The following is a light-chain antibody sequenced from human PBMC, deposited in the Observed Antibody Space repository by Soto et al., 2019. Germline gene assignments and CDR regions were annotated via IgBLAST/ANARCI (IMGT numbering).Light chain of an antibody. J-gene: IGLJ3*02. CDR2: EDN. Sequence: NFMLTQPHSVSESPGKTVAISCTRSSGNIASNYVQWYQQRPGSAPIIVIYEDNQRPSGVPDRFSGSIDSSSNSASLTISGLKTEDEADYYCQSYDSSHPHWVFGGGTQLTVL. V-gene: IGLV6-57*03. CDR3: QSYDSSHPHWV. CDR1: SGNIASNY.